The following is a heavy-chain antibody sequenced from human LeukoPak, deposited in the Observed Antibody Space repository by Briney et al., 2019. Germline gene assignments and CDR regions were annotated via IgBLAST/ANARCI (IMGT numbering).Heavy chain of an antibody. CDR2: IYTFGST. Sequence: PSETQSLTCTVSGGSISSYYWSWIRQPAGKGLEWIGRIYTFGSTNYNPSLKSRATVSEDTSKNQLSLKLTSATAADTAVYYCARQGGSWYSGWFDPWGQGTLVTVSS. J-gene: IGHJ5*02. D-gene: IGHD6-13*01. CDR1: GGSISSYY. CDR3: ARQGGSWYSGWFDP. V-gene: IGHV4-4*07.